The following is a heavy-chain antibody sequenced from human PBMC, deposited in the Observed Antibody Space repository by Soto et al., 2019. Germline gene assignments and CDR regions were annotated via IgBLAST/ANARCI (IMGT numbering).Heavy chain of an antibody. CDR2: ISYDGSNK. CDR1: GFTFSTYA. D-gene: IGHD6-19*01. J-gene: IGHJ4*02. CDR3: ARDKSPYSSGWHNRHFDY. V-gene: IGHV3-30-3*01. Sequence: QVQLVESGGGVVQPGRSLRLSCAASGFTFSTYAMHWVRQAPGKGLEWVAVISYDGSNKYYADSVKGRFTISRDNSKNALYQQMNRLRAEDTAVYYCARDKSPYSSGWHNRHFDYWGQGTLVTVSS.